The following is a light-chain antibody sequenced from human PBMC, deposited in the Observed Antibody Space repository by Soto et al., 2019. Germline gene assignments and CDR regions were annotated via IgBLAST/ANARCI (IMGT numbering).Light chain of an antibody. V-gene: IGLV1-51*01. CDR2: DNN. CDR3: GTWDSSLSAVV. Sequence: QSVLTQPPSVSAAPGQKVTISCSGSSSNIGNNYLFWYQHLPGTAPKLLIYDNNQRPSGTPDRFSASKSDTSATLDITGLQTGDEADYYCGTWDSSLSAVVFGGGTKLTVL. CDR1: SSNIGNNY. J-gene: IGLJ2*01.